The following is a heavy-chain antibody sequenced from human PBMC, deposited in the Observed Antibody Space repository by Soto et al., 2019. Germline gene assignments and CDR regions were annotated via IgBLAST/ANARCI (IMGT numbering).Heavy chain of an antibody. D-gene: IGHD6-13*01. Sequence: ASVKVSCKASGYTLSDSGMHWVRQAPGQRLEWIGWINTGTGNTKYSQKFQGRVTIARDTSASTAYMDLSSLRSEDTAVYYCARAGEAAAGHYYYYGMDVRGQGTTVTVSS. CDR1: GYTLSDSG. V-gene: IGHV1-3*04. J-gene: IGHJ6*02. CDR3: ARAGEAAAGHYYYYGMDV. CDR2: INTGTGNT.